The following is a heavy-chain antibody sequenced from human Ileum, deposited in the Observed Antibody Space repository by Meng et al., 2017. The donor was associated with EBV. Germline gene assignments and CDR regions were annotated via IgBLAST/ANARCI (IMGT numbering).Heavy chain of an antibody. J-gene: IGHJ4*02. CDR2: ISTNTGNP. CDR3: ARDSGYTRSWSGDY. D-gene: IGHD6-13*01. CDR1: GYTFTRNA. V-gene: IGHV7-4-1*02. Sequence: QVQVLQAGCELKKPGASVKVSCKASGYTFTRNAINWVRQAPGQGLEWMGWISTNTGNPTYAQGFAGRFVFSLDTSVSTAYLQISGLKAEDSAIYYCARDSGYTRSWSGDYWGQGTLVTVSS.